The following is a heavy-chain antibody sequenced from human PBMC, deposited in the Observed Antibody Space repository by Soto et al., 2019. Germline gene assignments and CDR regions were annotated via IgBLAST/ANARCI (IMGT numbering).Heavy chain of an antibody. CDR2: IIPIFGTA. CDR1: GGTFSSYA. J-gene: IGHJ5*02. D-gene: IGHD2-8*01. CDR3: GMLNGWATSNWFDR. V-gene: IGHV1-69*01. Sequence: QVQLVQSGAEVKKTGSSVKVSCKASGGTFSSYAISWVRQAPGQGLEWMGGIIPIFGTANYAQKFQGRVTITADESTSTAYMELSSLRSEDTAVYYCGMLNGWATSNWFDRWGQGTLVTVSS.